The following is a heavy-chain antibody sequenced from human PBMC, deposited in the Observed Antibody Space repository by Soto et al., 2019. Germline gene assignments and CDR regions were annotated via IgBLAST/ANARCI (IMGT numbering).Heavy chain of an antibody. D-gene: IGHD3-9*01. V-gene: IGHV3-9*01. CDR3: VQDIRDRDFECYFDL. CDR2: ISWSSKNI. CDR1: GFVFDDYG. J-gene: IGHJ2*01. Sequence: EVQLVESGAGLVQPGRSLRLSCAASGFVFDDYGMHWVRQGPGKGLEWVSSISWSSKNIDYVESVKGRFTISRDNAKNSLYLQMTSLSPEDTALYFCVQDIRDRDFECYFDLWGRGTLVTVSS.